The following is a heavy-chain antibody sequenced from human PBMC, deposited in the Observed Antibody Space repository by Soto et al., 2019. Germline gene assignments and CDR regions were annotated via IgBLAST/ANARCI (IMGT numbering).Heavy chain of an antibody. J-gene: IGHJ5*02. CDR1: GGSISSYY. CDR2: IYYSGST. V-gene: IGHV4-59*01. CDR3: ASTLAVAGTIGWFDP. D-gene: IGHD6-19*01. Sequence: SETLSLTCTVSGGSISSYYWSWIRQPPGKGLEWIGYIYYSGSTNYNPSLKSRVTISVDTSKNQFSLKLSSVTAADTAVYYCASTLAVAGTIGWFDPWGQGTLVTVSS.